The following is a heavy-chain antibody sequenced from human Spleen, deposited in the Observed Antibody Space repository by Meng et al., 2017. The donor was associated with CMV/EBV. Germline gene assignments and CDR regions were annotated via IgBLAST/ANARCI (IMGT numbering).Heavy chain of an antibody. J-gene: IGHJ6*02. Sequence: GESLKISCAASGFTFSSYSMNWVRQAPGKGLECVSYISSSGSTIYYADSVKGRFTISRDNAKSSLYLQMSSLRAEDTAVYYCAKVIGPAGMDVWGQGTTVTVSS. CDR1: GFTFSSYS. V-gene: IGHV3-48*04. CDR2: ISSSGSTI. D-gene: IGHD2-2*01. CDR3: AKVIGPAGMDV.